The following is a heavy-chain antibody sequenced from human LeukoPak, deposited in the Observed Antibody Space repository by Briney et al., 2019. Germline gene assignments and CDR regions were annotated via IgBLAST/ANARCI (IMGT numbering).Heavy chain of an antibody. CDR3: PRDKEWVRGVAGRFDL. CDR2: IYYSGST. CDR1: TVYQSRGHHY. D-gene: IGHD3-10*01. V-gene: IGHV4-30-4*01. J-gene: IGHJ5*02. Sequence: SQTLSLTCTVSTVYQSRGHHYARSIRQPPGKGREWIGYIYYSGSTYYIPSLKSRVTISVDTSKNQFSLKLSSVTAAVTALYYWPRDKEWVRGVAGRFDLWGQGTLVTVSS.